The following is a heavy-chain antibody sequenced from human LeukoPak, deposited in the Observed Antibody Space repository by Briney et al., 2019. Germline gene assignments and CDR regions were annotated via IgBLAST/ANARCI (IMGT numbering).Heavy chain of an antibody. V-gene: IGHV3-11*04. CDR2: ISSSGSTI. D-gene: IGHD3-10*01. J-gene: IGHJ4*02. CDR3: ARDREGYYGSGSYARYFDY. Sequence: GGSLRLSCAASGFTFSDYYMSWIRQAPGKGLEWVSYISSSGSTIYYADSVKGRFTISRDNAKNSLYLQMNSLRAEDTAVYYCARDREGYYGSGSYARYFDYWGQGTLVTVSS. CDR1: GFTFSDYY.